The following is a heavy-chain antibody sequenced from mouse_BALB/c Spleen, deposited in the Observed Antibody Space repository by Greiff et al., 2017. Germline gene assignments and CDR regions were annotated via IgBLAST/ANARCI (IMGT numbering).Heavy chain of an antibody. CDR3: AGLTGSWFAY. J-gene: IGHJ3*01. CDR1: GFSLTSYG. CDR2: IWSGGST. V-gene: IGHV2-2*02. Sequence: VQVVESGPGLVQPSQSLSITCTVSGFSLTSYGVHWVRQSPGKGLEWLGVIWSGGSTDYNAAFISRLSISKDNSKSQVFFKMNSLQANDTAIYYCAGLTGSWFAYWGQGTLVTVSA. D-gene: IGHD4-1*01.